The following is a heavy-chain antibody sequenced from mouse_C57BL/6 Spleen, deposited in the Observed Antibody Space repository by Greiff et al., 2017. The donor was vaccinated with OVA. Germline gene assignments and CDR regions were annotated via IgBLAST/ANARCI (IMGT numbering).Heavy chain of an antibody. CDR1: GYTFTSYW. Sequence: VQLQQSGAELVRPGSSVKLSCKASGYTFTSYWMDWVKQRPGQGLEWIGNIYPSDSETHYNQKFKDKATLTVDKSSSTAYMQLSSLTSEDSAVYYCASRITTDWYFDVWGTGTTVTVSS. CDR3: ASRITTDWYFDV. V-gene: IGHV1-61*01. D-gene: IGHD1-1*01. J-gene: IGHJ1*03. CDR2: IYPSDSET.